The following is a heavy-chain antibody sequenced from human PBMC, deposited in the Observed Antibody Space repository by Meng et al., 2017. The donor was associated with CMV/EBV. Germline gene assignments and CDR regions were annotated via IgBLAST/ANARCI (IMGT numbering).Heavy chain of an antibody. J-gene: IGHJ4*02. CDR2: ISAYNGNT. V-gene: IGHV1-18*01. CDR3: ARARVGEEYYFDY. Sequence: VQQVASVAEVKMPAPSVKVSCKASGYTFTSYGISWVRQAPEQGLEWMGWISAYNGNTNYAQKLQGRVTMTTDTSTSTAYMELRSLRSDDTAVYYCARARVGEEYYFDYWGQGTLVTVSS. CDR1: GYTFTSYG. D-gene: IGHD3-10*01.